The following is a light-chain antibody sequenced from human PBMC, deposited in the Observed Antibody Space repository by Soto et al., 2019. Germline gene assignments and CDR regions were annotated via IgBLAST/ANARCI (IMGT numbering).Light chain of an antibody. V-gene: IGKV3-15*01. CDR2: DAS. CDR1: QSVSVN. J-gene: IGKJ1*01. CDR3: QQYNNWPQT. Sequence: EIVMTQSPATLSVSPGERATLSCRASQSVSVNLAWYQQKPGQAPRLLIYDASTRATGIPARFSGSGSGTDFTLTISGLQSEDFAVYYCQQYNNWPQTFGQGTKVDI.